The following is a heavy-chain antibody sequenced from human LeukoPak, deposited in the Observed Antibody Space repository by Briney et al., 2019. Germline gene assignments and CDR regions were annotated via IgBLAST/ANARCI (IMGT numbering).Heavy chain of an antibody. V-gene: IGHV3-43*02. CDR1: GFTFDDYA. J-gene: IGHJ4*02. CDR3: AKDSLSGKWELTTGYLDY. Sequence: QPGGSLRLSCAASGFTFDDYAMHWVRQAPGKGLEWVSLISGDGGSTYYADSVKGRFTISRDNSKNSLYLQMNSLRTEDTALYYCAKDSLSGKWELTTGYLDYWGQGTLVTVSS. CDR2: ISGDGGST. D-gene: IGHD1-26*01.